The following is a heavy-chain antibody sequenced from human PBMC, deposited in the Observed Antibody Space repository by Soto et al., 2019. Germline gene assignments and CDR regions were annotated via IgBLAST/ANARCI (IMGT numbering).Heavy chain of an antibody. J-gene: IGHJ5*02. CDR3: ARGVGSGSYTYRWFDP. Sequence: QVQLVQSGAEVKKPGSSVKVSCKASGGTFSSYTISWVRQAPGQGLEWMGRIIPILGIANYAQKFQGRVTLTADKSTSTAYMELSSLRSEDTAVYYCARGVGSGSYTYRWFDPWGQGTLVTVSS. V-gene: IGHV1-69*02. CDR1: GGTFSSYT. CDR2: IIPILGIA. D-gene: IGHD3-10*01.